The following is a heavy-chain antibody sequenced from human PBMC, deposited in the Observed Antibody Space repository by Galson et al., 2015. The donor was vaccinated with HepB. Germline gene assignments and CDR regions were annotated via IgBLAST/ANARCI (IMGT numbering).Heavy chain of an antibody. D-gene: IGHD5-12*01. CDR3: AKSHSGYDSNTIDY. J-gene: IGHJ4*02. CDR2: ISSSSATI. CDR1: GFTFSSYN. V-gene: IGHV3-48*04. Sequence: SLRLSCAGSGFTFSSYNMNWVRQAPGKGLEWISYISSSSATIYYADSVKGRFSISRDNAKNSLYLQMNSLRAEDTAVYYCAKSHSGYDSNTIDYWGQGTLVTVSS.